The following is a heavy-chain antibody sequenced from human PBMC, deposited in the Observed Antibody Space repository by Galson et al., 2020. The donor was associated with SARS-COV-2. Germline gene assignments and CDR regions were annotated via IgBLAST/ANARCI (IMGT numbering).Heavy chain of an antibody. CDR3: ARGPYYRLGTDGSGSYYNSDV. CDR2: IYYSGST. V-gene: IGHV4-61*01. CDR1: GGSVSSGSYY. D-gene: IGHD3-10*01. J-gene: IGHJ6*02. Sequence: SETLSLTCTVSGGSVSSGSYYWSWIRQPPGKGLEWIGYIYYSGSTNYNPSLKSRVTISVDTSKNQFSLKLSSVTAADTAVYYCARGPYYRLGTDGSGSYYNSDVWGQGTTVTVSS.